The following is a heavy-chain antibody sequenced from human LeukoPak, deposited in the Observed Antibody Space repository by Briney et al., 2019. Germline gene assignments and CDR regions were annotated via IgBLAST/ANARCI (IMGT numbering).Heavy chain of an antibody. CDR1: GFTFRSYG. CDR3: AKAASVDYVNWFDP. J-gene: IGHJ5*02. V-gene: IGHV3-30*18. CDR2: ISYDGSNK. Sequence: GGSLRLSCAASGFTFRSYGMHWVRQAPGKGLEWVAVISYDGSNKYYADSVKGRFTISRDNSKNTLYLQMNSLRAEDTAVYYCAKAASVDYVNWFDPWGQGTLVTVSS. D-gene: IGHD4-17*01.